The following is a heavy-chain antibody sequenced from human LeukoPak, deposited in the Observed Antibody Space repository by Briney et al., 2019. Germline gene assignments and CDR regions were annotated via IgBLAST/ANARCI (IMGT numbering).Heavy chain of an antibody. D-gene: IGHD6-19*01. Sequence: EASVKVSCKASGGTFSSYAISWVRQAPGQGLEWMGGIIPIFGTANYAQKFQGRVTITADESTSTAYMELSSLRSEDTAVYYCARPSAGYSSGWRPYYYYGMDVWGQGTTVTVSS. J-gene: IGHJ6*02. V-gene: IGHV1-69*13. CDR3: ARPSAGYSSGWRPYYYYGMDV. CDR2: IIPIFGTA. CDR1: GGTFSSYA.